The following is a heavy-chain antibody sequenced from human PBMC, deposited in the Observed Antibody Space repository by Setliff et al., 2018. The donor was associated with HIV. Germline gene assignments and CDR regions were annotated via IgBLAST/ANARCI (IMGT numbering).Heavy chain of an antibody. CDR3: AQDLGYSLDY. Sequence: PSETLSLTCTVSGGSISSGSYYWSWIRQPAGKGLEWIGHIYTSGSTNYNPSLKSRVTISVDTSKNQFSLKLSSVTAADTAVYYCAQDLGYSLDYWGQGTLVTVSS. V-gene: IGHV4-61*09. J-gene: IGHJ4*02. CDR1: GGSISSGSYY. D-gene: IGHD5-18*01. CDR2: IYTSGST.